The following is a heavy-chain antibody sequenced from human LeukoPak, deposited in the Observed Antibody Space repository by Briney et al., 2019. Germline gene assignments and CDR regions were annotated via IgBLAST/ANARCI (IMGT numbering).Heavy chain of an antibody. J-gene: IGHJ4*02. D-gene: IGHD3-16*02. V-gene: IGHV1-69*06. CDR3: ARSRLRLGELSLLIDY. CDR1: GGTFSSYA. Sequence: ASAKVSCKASGGTFSSYAISWVRQAPGQGLEWMGRIIPIFGTANYAQKFQGRVTITADKSTSTAYMELSSLRSEDTAVYYCARSRLRLGELSLLIDYWGQGTLVTVSS. CDR2: IIPIFGTA.